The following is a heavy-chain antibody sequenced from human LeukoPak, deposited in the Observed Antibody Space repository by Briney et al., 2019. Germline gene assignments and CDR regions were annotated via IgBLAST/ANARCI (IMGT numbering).Heavy chain of an antibody. CDR2: IYYSGST. CDR1: GGSISSSSYY. D-gene: IGHD3-9*01. J-gene: IGHJ4*02. CDR3: ARITYDILTGGSDY. Sequence: PSETLSLTCTVSGGSISSSSYYWGWIRQPPGKGLEWIGSIYYSGSTYYNPSLKSRVTISVDTSKNQFSLKLSSVTAADTAVYYCARITYDILTGGSDYWGQGTLVTVSS. V-gene: IGHV4-39*01.